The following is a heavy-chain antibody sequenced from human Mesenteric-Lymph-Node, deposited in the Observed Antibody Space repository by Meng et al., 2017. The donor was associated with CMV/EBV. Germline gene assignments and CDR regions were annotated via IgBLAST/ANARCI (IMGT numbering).Heavy chain of an antibody. Sequence: SETLSLTCTVSRASVDRGGVYWSWIRQSPGKGLEWVGYMSVSGRTNCDPSLKSRVTMSVDTSRNQFSLKLNSVTAADTAVYYCARAVGATYMNFDFWGQGTLVTVSS. D-gene: IGHD1-26*01. CDR2: MSVSGRT. CDR3: ARAVGATYMNFDF. CDR1: RASVDRGGVY. V-gene: IGHV4-61*08. J-gene: IGHJ4*02.